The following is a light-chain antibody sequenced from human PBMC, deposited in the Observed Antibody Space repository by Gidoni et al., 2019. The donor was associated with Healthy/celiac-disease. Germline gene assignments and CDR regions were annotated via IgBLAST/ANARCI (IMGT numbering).Light chain of an antibody. CDR1: QSVSSN. CDR2: CAS. J-gene: IGKJ2*01. CDR3: QQYNNWPPYT. V-gene: IGKV3-15*01. Sequence: EIVMTQSPATLSVSPGERATLSCSASQSVSSNLAWYQQKPGQAPRLLIYCASTRATGIPARFSGSGSGTEFTLTISSLQSEDFAVYYCQQYNNWPPYTFGQGTKLEIK.